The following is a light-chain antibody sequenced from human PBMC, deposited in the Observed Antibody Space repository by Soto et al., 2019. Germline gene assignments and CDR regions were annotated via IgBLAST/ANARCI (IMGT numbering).Light chain of an antibody. J-gene: IGKJ4*01. V-gene: IGKV3-15*01. CDR2: GAS. CDR1: QTISKK. CDR3: QQYDNWPPIT. Sequence: EIVMTQSPATLSASPGERATLSCRASQTISKKLAWYQHKPGQAPRLLIYGASTRVTGIPAMFSGSGSGTEFTLTISSLQSEDVAVYYCQQYDNWPPITFGGGTKVEIK.